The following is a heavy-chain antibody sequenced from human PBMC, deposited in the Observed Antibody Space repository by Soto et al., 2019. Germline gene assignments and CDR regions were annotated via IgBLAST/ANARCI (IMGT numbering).Heavy chain of an antibody. Sequence: EVQLVESGGGLVKPGGSLRLSCAASGFTFSGHTMNWVRQAPGKGLEWVSSISSISTYIYYADSVRGRFTFSRDNAKNSLYLQMNSLRAEDTAVYYCVRTADSSYAEVFDYWGQGTLVTVSS. CDR3: VRTADSSYAEVFDY. J-gene: IGHJ4*02. D-gene: IGHD1-26*01. CDR2: ISSISTYI. V-gene: IGHV3-21*02. CDR1: GFTFSGHT.